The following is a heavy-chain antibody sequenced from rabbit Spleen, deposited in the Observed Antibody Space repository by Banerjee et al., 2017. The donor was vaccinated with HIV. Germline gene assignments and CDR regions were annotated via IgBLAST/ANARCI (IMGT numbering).Heavy chain of an antibody. CDR3: ARDSGTSFSSYGMDL. V-gene: IGHV1S17*01. Sequence: QEQLKETGGGLVQPGGSLTLSCKASEFDFSSYYMSWVRQAPGEGLEYIGSINIGGTTYYASWAKGRFTISKTSTTVDLKMTSLTAADTATYFCARDSGTSFSSYGMDLWGQGTLVTVS. J-gene: IGHJ6*01. CDR1: EFDFSSYY. D-gene: IGHD8-1*01. CDR2: INIGGTT.